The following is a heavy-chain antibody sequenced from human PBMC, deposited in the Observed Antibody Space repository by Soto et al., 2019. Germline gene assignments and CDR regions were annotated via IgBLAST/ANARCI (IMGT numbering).Heavy chain of an antibody. D-gene: IGHD3-3*01. Sequence: SETLSLTCTVSGGSISSSSYYWGWIRQPPGKGLEWIGSIYYSGSTYYNPSLKSRVTISVDTSKNQFSLKLSSVTAADTAVYYCARRSPYYDFWSGYYFSSRLRYYYYGMDVWGQGTTVTGSS. CDR2: IYYSGST. CDR1: GGSISSSSYY. J-gene: IGHJ6*02. CDR3: ARRSPYYDFWSGYYFSSRLRYYYYGMDV. V-gene: IGHV4-39*01.